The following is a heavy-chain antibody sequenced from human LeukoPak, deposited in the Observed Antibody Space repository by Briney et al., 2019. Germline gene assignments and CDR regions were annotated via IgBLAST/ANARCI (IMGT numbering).Heavy chain of an antibody. CDR2: ISYDGSNK. Sequence: GGSLRLSCAASGFTFSSYAMHWVRQAPGKGLEWVAVISYDGSNKYYADSVKGRFTISRDNSKNTLYLQMNSLRAEDTAVYYCARDPAVAGPGDYRGQGTLVTVSS. J-gene: IGHJ4*02. CDR3: ARDPAVAGPGDY. D-gene: IGHD6-19*01. CDR1: GFTFSSYA. V-gene: IGHV3-30*04.